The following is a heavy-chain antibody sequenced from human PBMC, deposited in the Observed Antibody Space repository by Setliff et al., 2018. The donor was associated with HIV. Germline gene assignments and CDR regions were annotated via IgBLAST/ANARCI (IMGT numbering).Heavy chain of an antibody. CDR3: ARVGASGVPSTMDYYYYMDV. V-gene: IGHV4-4*07. Sequence: LSLICTVSGGSFSSYHWSWIRHRAGKGLEWIGHIYASGSTKYNPSLESRVTMSVDTSRTQFSLKLRSVTAADTAVYYCARVGASGVPSTMDYYYYMDVWGKGTTVTVSS. J-gene: IGHJ6*03. CDR2: IYASGST. D-gene: IGHD3-10*01. CDR1: GGSFSSYH.